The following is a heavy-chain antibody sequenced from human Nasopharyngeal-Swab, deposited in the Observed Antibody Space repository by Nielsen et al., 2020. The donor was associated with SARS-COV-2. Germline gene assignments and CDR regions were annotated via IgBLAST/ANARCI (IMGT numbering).Heavy chain of an antibody. J-gene: IGHJ4*02. CDR2: INSNSGDT. Sequence: WVRKAPGQGLEWMGRINSNSGDTKYAQKFQGRVTMTRDTSISTADMELSRLRSDDTAVYFCARGNSYGYDYWGQGILVTVSS. CDR3: ARGNSYGYDY. V-gene: IGHV1-2*06. D-gene: IGHD5-18*01.